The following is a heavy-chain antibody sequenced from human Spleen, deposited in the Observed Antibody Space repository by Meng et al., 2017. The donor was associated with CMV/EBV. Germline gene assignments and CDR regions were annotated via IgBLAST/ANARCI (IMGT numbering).Heavy chain of an antibody. CDR3: ARKPGFDFWTGPYDY. CDR1: GFTFDDYG. Sequence: GESLKISCAASGFTFDDYGVSWVRQVPGKGLEWVSGINWNGDSTGYADSVKGRFTISRDNAKNSLYLQMNSLRAEDTAFYFCARKPGFDFWTGPYDYWGQGTLVTVS. CDR2: INWNGDST. J-gene: IGHJ4*02. V-gene: IGHV3-20*04. D-gene: IGHD3/OR15-3a*01.